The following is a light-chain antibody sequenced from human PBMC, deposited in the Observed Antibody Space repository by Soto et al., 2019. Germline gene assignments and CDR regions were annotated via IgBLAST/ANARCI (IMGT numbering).Light chain of an antibody. Sequence: QPVLTQPPSVSGAPGQRVTISCTGSSSNIGAHYDVHWYQQLPGTAPKVLIYGNSNRPSGVPDRFSGSKSGTSASLAITGLQAEDEADYYCQSYDSSLSGPVFGGGTQLTVL. CDR2: GNS. J-gene: IGLJ2*01. CDR1: SSNIGAHYD. CDR3: QSYDSSLSGPV. V-gene: IGLV1-40*01.